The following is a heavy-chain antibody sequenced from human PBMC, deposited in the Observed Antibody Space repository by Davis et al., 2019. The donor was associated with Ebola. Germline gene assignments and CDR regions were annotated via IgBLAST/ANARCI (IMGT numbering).Heavy chain of an antibody. J-gene: IGHJ4*02. CDR2: IKSKTYGGTI. Sequence: GESLKISCTTSGFTFSDYGMSWVRQAPGKGLEWVAFIKSKTYGGTIEYAASVEGRFTISRDDSKSIAYLQMNGLKIEDTAVYYCTRRYYFDGSSYYPPFYFDNWGQGTLVTVSS. V-gene: IGHV3-49*04. D-gene: IGHD3-22*01. CDR1: GFTFSDYG. CDR3: TRRYYFDGSSYYPPFYFDN.